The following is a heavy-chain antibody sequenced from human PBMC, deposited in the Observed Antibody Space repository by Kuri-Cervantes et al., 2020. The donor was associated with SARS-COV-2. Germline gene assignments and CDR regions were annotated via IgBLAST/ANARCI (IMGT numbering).Heavy chain of an antibody. V-gene: IGHV3-21*01. CDR3: ARVAGEGPIYYYYMDV. CDR2: ISGSGSYI. Sequence: GGSLRLSCIASGFTLSSYTMIWVRQAPGKALEWVSSISGSGSYIYYADSVKGRFTISKESGENSLYLHMNSLRGDDTAVYYCARVAGEGPIYYYYMDVWGKGTTVTVSS. D-gene: IGHD2-21*01. J-gene: IGHJ6*03. CDR1: GFTLSSYT.